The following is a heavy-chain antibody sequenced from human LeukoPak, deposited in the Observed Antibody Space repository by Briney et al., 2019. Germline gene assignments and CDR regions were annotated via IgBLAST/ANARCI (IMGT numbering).Heavy chain of an antibody. Sequence: ASVKVSCKASGYTFTSYYMHWVRQAPGQGLEWMGIINPSGGSTSYAQKFQGRVTMTRDTSTSTVYMELSSLRSEDTAVYYRASSQEYYYDSSGYPSGFDYWGQGTLVTVSS. CDR1: GYTFTSYY. J-gene: IGHJ4*02. D-gene: IGHD3-22*01. CDR2: INPSGGST. V-gene: IGHV1-46*01. CDR3: ASSQEYYYDSSGYPSGFDY.